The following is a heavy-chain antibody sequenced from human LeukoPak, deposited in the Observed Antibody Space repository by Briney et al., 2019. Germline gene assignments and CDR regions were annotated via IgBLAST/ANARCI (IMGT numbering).Heavy chain of an antibody. J-gene: IGHJ3*02. Sequence: PGGSLRLYCAASGFTVSSNYMSWGRQAPGKGLEWVSVIYSGGSTYYADSVKGRFTISRDNSKNTLYLQMNSLRAEDTAVYYCARARNSVAPSFDIWGQGTMVTVSS. V-gene: IGHV3-53*01. CDR2: IYSGGST. CDR3: ARARNSVAPSFDI. CDR1: GFTVSSNY. D-gene: IGHD1-14*01.